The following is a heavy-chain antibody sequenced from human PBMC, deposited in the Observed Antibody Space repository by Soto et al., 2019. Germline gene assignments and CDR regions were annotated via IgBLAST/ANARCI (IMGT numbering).Heavy chain of an antibody. V-gene: IGHV4-39*01. CDR1: GASISGSSYY. CDR2: IYYSGST. CDR3: ASNSYRT. J-gene: IGHJ1*01. D-gene: IGHD3-16*02. Sequence: QLQLQESGPGLVKPSETLSLTCTVSGASISGSSYYWGWIRQPPGKGLEWIGSIYYSGSTYYSPSLKRRVTVSVDTSKRQFSLKLSSVTAADTAVYYCASNSYRTWGQGILVTVSS.